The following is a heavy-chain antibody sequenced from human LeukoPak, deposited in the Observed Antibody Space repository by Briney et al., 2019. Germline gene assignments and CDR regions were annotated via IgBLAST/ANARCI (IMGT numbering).Heavy chain of an antibody. CDR3: ARDLDSSGPVRSAFDI. Sequence: PSETLSLTCAVYGGSFSGYYWSWIRQPPGKGLEWIGEINHSGSTNYNPSLKSRVTISVDTSKNQFSLKLSSVTAADTAVYYCARDLDSSGPVRSAFDIWGQGTMVTVSS. CDR2: INHSGST. J-gene: IGHJ3*02. V-gene: IGHV4-34*01. D-gene: IGHD3-22*01. CDR1: GGSFSGYY.